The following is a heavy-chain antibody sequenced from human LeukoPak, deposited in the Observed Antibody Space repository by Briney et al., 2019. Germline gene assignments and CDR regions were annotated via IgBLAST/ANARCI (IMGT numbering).Heavy chain of an antibody. J-gene: IGHJ4*02. CDR3: AKDFKCEL. V-gene: IGHV1-69*13. D-gene: IGHD4/OR15-4a*01. CDR2: IFPKFGTS. Sequence: VSSVTVSCKSSGGTFSTYGFTWVRLAPGQGLEWMGWIFPKFGTSNYAQRFQGRVTITADESTNTAYMEMRSLRVEDTAVYYCAKDFKCELRGQGTPGTVSS. CDR1: GGTFSTYG.